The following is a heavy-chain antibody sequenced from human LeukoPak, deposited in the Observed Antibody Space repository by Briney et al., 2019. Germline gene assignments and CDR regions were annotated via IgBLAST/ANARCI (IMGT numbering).Heavy chain of an antibody. J-gene: IGHJ4*02. V-gene: IGHV3-9*01. CDR3: ARDGGGYSYGYEFDY. CDR2: ISWNSGSI. Sequence: SLRLSCAASGFTFDDYAMHWVRQAPGKGLEWVSGISWNSGSIGYADSVKGRFTISRDNAKNSLYLQMNSLRAEDTAVYYCARDGGGYSYGYEFDYWGQGTLVTVSS. D-gene: IGHD5-18*01. CDR1: GFTFDDYA.